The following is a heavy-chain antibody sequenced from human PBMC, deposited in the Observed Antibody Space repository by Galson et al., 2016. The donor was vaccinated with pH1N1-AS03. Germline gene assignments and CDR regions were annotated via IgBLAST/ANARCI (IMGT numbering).Heavy chain of an antibody. CDR1: GFTFSTYA. CDR2: ISDSGSRT. J-gene: IGHJ4*02. CDR3: ARGHSGPCLNGVCLWDY. Sequence: SLRLSCAASGFTFSTYAMTWVRQAPGKGLEWVSGISDSGSRTDYADSVRGRFTIPRDNSKNTLYLQMNSLSAEDTAVYYCARGHSGPCLNGVCLWDYWGQGTLVPVSS. D-gene: IGHD2-8*01. V-gene: IGHV3-23*01.